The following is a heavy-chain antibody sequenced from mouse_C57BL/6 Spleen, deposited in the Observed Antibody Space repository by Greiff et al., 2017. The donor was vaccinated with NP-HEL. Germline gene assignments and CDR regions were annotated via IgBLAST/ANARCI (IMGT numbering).Heavy chain of an antibody. CDR1: GYAFTNYL. CDR2: INPGSGGT. J-gene: IGHJ2*01. CDR3: ARSRTGTCYFDY. D-gene: IGHD4-1*01. Sequence: QVQLQQSGAELVRPGTSVKVSCKASGYAFTNYLIEWVKQRPGQGLEWIGVINPGSGGTNYNEKFKGKATLTADKSSSTAYMQLSSLTSEDSAVYFCARSRTGTCYFDYWGQVTTLTVSS. V-gene: IGHV1-54*01.